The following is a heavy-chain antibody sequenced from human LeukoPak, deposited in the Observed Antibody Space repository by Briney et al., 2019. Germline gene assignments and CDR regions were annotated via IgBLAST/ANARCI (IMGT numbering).Heavy chain of an antibody. Sequence: TGGSLRLSCAASGFTFSSYAMSWVRQAPGKGLEWVSAISGSGGSTYYADSVKGRFTIPRDNSKNTLYLQMNSLRAEDTAVYYCKGGYDSDAFDIWGQGTMVTVSS. CDR1: GFTFSSYA. CDR3: KGGYDSDAFDI. D-gene: IGHD5-12*01. J-gene: IGHJ3*02. V-gene: IGHV3-23*01. CDR2: ISGSGGST.